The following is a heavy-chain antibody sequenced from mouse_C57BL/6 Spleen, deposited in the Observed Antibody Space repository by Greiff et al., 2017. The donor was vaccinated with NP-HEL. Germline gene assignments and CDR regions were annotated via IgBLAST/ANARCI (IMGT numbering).Heavy chain of an antibody. Sequence: QVQLQQPGAALVKPGASVKMSCKASGYTFTSYWITWVKQRPGQGLEWIGDIYPGSGSTNYNEKFKSKATLTVDTSSSTAYMQLSSLTSEDSAVYYCARKGDYYGSSYYAMDYWGQGTSVTVSS. D-gene: IGHD1-1*01. J-gene: IGHJ4*01. CDR2: IYPGSGST. CDR1: GYTFTSYW. V-gene: IGHV1-55*01. CDR3: ARKGDYYGSSYYAMDY.